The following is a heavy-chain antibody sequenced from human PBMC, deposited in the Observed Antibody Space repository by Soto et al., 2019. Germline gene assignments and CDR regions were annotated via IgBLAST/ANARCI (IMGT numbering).Heavy chain of an antibody. V-gene: IGHV1-46*01. CDR3: ARGGHVVVVTAALDY. D-gene: IGHD2-21*02. J-gene: IGHJ4*02. CDR2: VNPSGGHT. CDR1: GDTFTDYY. Sequence: QVQLMQSGAEVKKPGASVKVSCKASGDTFTDYYIHWVRQAPGQGLEWMGTVNPSGGHTTYAQHFLGRVTXTXDXSSXTLYMELTSLTSDDTAIYCWARGGHVVVVTAALDYWGQGTLVTVSS.